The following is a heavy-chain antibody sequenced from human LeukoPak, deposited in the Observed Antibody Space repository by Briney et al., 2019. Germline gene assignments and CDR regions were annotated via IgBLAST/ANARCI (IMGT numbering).Heavy chain of an antibody. J-gene: IGHJ5*02. CDR3: AHKTTYNAYRGWFDP. CDR1: GFSLSTSGVG. CDR2: IYWNDDK. D-gene: IGHD5-24*01. Sequence: SGPTLVNPTQTLTLTCTFSGFSLSTSGVGVGWIRQPPGKALEWLALIYWNDDKRYSPSLKSRLTITKDTSKNQVVLTMTNMDPVDTATYYCAHKTTYNAYRGWFDPWGQGTLVTVSS. V-gene: IGHV2-5*01.